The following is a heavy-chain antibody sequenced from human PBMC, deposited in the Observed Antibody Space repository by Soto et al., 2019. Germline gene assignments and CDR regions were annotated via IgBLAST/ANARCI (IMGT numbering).Heavy chain of an antibody. J-gene: IGHJ3*02. CDR3: ARHSGSYYAFDI. CDR2: IYYSGST. Sequence: PSETLSLTCTVSGGSISSSSYYWGWIRQPPGKGLEWIGSIYYSGSTYYNPSLKSRVTISVDTSKNLFSLKLSSVTAADTAVYYCARHSGSYYAFDIWGQGTMVTVSS. D-gene: IGHD1-26*01. CDR1: GGSISSSSYY. V-gene: IGHV4-39*01.